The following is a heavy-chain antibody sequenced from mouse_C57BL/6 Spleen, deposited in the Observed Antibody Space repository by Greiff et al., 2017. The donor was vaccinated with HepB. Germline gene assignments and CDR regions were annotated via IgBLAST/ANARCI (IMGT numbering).Heavy chain of an antibody. D-gene: IGHD1-1*01. Sequence: VQLQQSGAELVKPGASVKMSCKASGYTFTTYPIEWMKQNHGKSLEWIGNFHPYNDDTKYNEKFKGKATLTVEKSSSTVYLELSRLTSDDSAVYYCARRIYYGSSFLYAMDYWGQGTSVTVSS. CDR2: FHPYNDDT. CDR3: ARRIYYGSSFLYAMDY. CDR1: GYTFTTYP. J-gene: IGHJ4*01. V-gene: IGHV1-47*01.